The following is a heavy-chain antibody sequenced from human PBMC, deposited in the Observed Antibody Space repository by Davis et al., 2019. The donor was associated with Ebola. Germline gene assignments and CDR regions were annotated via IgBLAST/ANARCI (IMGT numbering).Heavy chain of an antibody. J-gene: IGHJ6*02. CDR3: ARDSYSYGMDV. V-gene: IGHV4-34*01. CDR1: GGSFTDYF. D-gene: IGHD2-21*01. CDR2: SSHGGIT. Sequence: GSLRLSCAVYGGSFTDYFWSWVRQPPGKGLEWIGMSSHGGITDYNPSLKSRVTISVDTSKNQFSLKLSSVTAADTAVYYCARDSYSYGMDVWGQGTTVTVSS.